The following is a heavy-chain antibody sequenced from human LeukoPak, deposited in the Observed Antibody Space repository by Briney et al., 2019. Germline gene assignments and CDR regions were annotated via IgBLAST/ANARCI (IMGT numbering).Heavy chain of an antibody. D-gene: IGHD6-13*01. CDR2: IDYSGST. CDR1: GGSISSSSYY. Sequence: SETLSLTCTVSGGSISSSSYYWGWIRQPPGKGLEWIGSIDYSGSTYYNPSLKSRVTISVDTSKHQFSQKLSSVTAADTAVYYCAEYSSSWYALDYWGHGTLVT. J-gene: IGHJ4*01. V-gene: IGHV4-39*01. CDR3: AEYSSSWYALDY.